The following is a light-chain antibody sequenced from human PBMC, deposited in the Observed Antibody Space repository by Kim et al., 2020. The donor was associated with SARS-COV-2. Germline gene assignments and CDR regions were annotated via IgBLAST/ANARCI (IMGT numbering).Light chain of an antibody. CDR2: GRT. CDR3: QQYGSSPLT. CDR1: HSVGGSQ. Sequence: PGTRASPSSKAIHSVGGSQLAWYQDKPGHGARLHSYGRTGRATRIPDRCSGSGSRSDFTLTSSRLEAEEVAVYYCQQYGSSPLTFGGGTKVDIK. J-gene: IGKJ4*01. V-gene: IGKV3-20*01.